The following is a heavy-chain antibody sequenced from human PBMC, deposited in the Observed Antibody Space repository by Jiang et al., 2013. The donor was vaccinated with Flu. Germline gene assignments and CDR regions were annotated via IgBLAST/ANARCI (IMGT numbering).Heavy chain of an antibody. Sequence: WVRQAPGQGLEWMGRINPNSGGTNYAQKFQGRVTMTRDTSISTAYMELSRLRSDDTAVYYCARVGGSPGVGAHPPADYWGQGTLVTVSS. D-gene: IGHD1-26*01. J-gene: IGHJ4*02. V-gene: IGHV1-2*06. CDR2: INPNSGGT. CDR3: ARVGGSPGVGAHPPADY.